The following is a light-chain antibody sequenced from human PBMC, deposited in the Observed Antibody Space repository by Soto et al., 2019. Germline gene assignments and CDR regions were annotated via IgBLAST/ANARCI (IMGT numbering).Light chain of an antibody. Sequence: QSALAQPASVSGSPGQSITISCTGTSSDVGGYNYVSWYQQHPGKAPKVMIYDASNRPSGVSNRFSGSKSGNTASLTISGLQAEDEADYFCSSYTSSGTYAFGTGTKVTVL. V-gene: IGLV2-14*01. CDR3: SSYTSSGTYA. CDR2: DAS. CDR1: SSDVGGYNY. J-gene: IGLJ1*01.